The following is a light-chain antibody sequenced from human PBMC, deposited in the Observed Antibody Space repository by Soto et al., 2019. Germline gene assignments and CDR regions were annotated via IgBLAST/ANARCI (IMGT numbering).Light chain of an antibody. CDR3: AAWHDSRNAWV. CDR1: SSQIGSNT. J-gene: IGLJ3*02. CDR2: DND. V-gene: IGLV1-44*01. Sequence: QSVLTQPPSLSGTPGQRVTISCSGSSSQIGSNTVSWYQQLPGKAPKLLIYDNDRRPSGDPDRFSGSKSGTSGSLAISDLHSEDEAEYFCAAWHDSRNAWVFGGGTKLTVL.